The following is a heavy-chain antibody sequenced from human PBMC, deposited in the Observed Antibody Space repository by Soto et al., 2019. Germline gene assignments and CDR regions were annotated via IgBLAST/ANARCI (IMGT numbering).Heavy chain of an antibody. CDR3: AKDRRAGGNYGFYSDF. CDR1: GFTFSSYG. V-gene: IGHV3-23*01. Sequence: EVQLLESGGGLVQQGGSLRLSCAASGFTFSSYGMTWVRQAPGKGLEWVSFSSATGPGTYYADSVKGRFTISRDNSKNTLYLQMTSLRADDTAVYYCAKDRRAGGNYGFYSDFWGQGALVIVSS. D-gene: IGHD1-7*01. CDR2: SSATGPGT. J-gene: IGHJ4*02.